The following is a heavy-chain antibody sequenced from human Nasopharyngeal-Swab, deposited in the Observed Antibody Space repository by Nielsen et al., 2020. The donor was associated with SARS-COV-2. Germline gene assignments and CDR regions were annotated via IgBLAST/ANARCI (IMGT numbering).Heavy chain of an antibody. V-gene: IGHV1-46*01. D-gene: IGHD1-26*01. CDR2: INPSGGGT. CDR1: GYTFTSYY. J-gene: IGHJ4*02. Sequence: ASVKVSCKASGYTFTSYYMHWVRQAPGQGPEWMGIINPSGGGTSYAQKFQGRVTMTSDMSTTTVYMEPSSLRSEDTAVYYCARDCFFDGSDSSVIDHWGQGTSVTVSS. CDR3: ARDCFFDGSDSSVIDH.